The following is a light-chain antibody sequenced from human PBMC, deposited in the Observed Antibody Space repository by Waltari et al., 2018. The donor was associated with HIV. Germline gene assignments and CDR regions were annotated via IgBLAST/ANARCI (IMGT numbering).Light chain of an antibody. CDR3: QQYKSVPLT. Sequence: DIQMTQSPSSLSASLGDRVTITCRASLCISNYLAWDQQKPGKVPKVLISTASTLQAGVPARCSGSGSGTDFTLTIRSLQPEDASTYYCQQYKSVPLTFGGGTKVEI. CDR2: TAS. V-gene: IGKV1-27*01. J-gene: IGKJ4*02. CDR1: LCISNY.